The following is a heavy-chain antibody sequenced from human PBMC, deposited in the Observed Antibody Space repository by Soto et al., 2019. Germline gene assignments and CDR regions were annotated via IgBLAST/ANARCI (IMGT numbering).Heavy chain of an antibody. CDR1: GFTFSSYW. V-gene: IGHV3-7*03. D-gene: IGHD3-22*01. CDR2: IKYDGSEK. CDR3: ASSPHKDSRPDY. Sequence: EVQLVESGGGLVQPGGSLRLSCAASGFTFSSYWMSWVRQAPGRGLEWMANIKYDGSEKYYVDSVKGRLTISRDNAKNSLYLQMNSLRAEDTAVYYCASSPHKDSRPDYWGQGTLVTVSS. J-gene: IGHJ4*02.